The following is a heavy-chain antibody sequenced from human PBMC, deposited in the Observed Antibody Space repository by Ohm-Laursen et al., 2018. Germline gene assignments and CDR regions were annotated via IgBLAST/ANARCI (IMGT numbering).Heavy chain of an antibody. CDR3: ARLPKSGSYGYYYYYGMDV. CDR1: GYTFTSYG. Sequence: GATVKISCKASGYTFTSYGISWVRQAPGQGLEGMGGIIPIFGTANYAQKFQGRVTITADESTSTAYMELSSLRSEDTAVYYCARLPKSGSYGYYYYYGMDVWGQGTTVTVSS. CDR2: IIPIFGTA. V-gene: IGHV1-69*13. D-gene: IGHD1-26*01. J-gene: IGHJ6*02.